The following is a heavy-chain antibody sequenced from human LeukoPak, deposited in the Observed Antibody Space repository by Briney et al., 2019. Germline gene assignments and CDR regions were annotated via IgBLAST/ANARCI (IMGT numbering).Heavy chain of an antibody. D-gene: IGHD3-10*02. CDR2: ISSRSTYI. CDR1: GFTFSSYS. Sequence: GGSLRLSCAASGFTFSSYSMNWVRQAPGKGLEWVSSISSRSTYIYHADSVKGRFTISRDNAKNSLYLQMNSLRAEDTAVYYCAELGITMIGGVWGKGTTVTISS. V-gene: IGHV3-21*01. CDR3: AELGITMIGGV. J-gene: IGHJ6*04.